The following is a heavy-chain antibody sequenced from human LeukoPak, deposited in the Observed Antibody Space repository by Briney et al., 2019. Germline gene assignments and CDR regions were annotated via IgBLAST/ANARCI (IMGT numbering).Heavy chain of an antibody. V-gene: IGHV1-69*13. D-gene: IGHD6-6*01. CDR1: GGTFSSYA. Sequence: GASVKVSCKASGGTFSSYAISWVRQAPGQGLEWMGGIIPIFGTANYAQKFQGRVTITADESTSTAYMELSSLRSEDTAVYYCANVEYSSSGVDYWGQGTLVTVSS. CDR2: IIPIFGTA. CDR3: ANVEYSSSGVDY. J-gene: IGHJ4*02.